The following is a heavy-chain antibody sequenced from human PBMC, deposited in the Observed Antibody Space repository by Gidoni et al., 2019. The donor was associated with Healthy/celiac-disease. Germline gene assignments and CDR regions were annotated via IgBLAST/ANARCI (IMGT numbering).Heavy chain of an antibody. CDR1: GGSISSGNYY. J-gene: IGHJ5*02. CDR3: ARGLTGLSWFDP. CDR2: IYTSGST. D-gene: IGHD3-9*01. Sequence: QVQLQESGPGLVKPSQTLSLTCTVSGGSISSGNYYWSWIRQPAGKGLEWIGRIYTSGSTNYNPSLKSRVAISVDMSKNQFSLKLSSVTAADTAVYYCARGLTGLSWFDPWGQGTLVTVSS. V-gene: IGHV4-61*02.